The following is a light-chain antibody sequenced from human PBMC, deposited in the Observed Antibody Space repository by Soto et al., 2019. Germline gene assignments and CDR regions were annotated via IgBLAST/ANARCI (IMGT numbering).Light chain of an antibody. CDR3: QQYSNWPIT. J-gene: IGKJ5*01. CDR2: DAS. Sequence: EIVLTQSPATLSLSPGERATLSCRASQSVSSNLAWYHQKPGQPPRLLLYDASTRATGIPARFSGSGSGTDFTLTISSLEPEDFAVYYCQQYSNWPITFGQGTRLEIK. V-gene: IGKV3-11*01. CDR1: QSVSSN.